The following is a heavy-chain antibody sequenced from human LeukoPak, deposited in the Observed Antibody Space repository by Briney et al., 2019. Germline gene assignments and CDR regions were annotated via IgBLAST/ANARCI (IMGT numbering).Heavy chain of an antibody. J-gene: IGHJ4*02. Sequence: PGGSLRLSCAASGFTFSSYWMSWVRQAPGKGLEWVANIKQDGSEKYYVDSVKGRFNIYRDNAKNSLYLQMNSLSAEDTGVYYCARDQEDVLYDYWGQGTLVTVSS. CDR2: IKQDGSEK. CDR1: GFTFSSYW. CDR3: ARDQEDVLYDY. V-gene: IGHV3-7*01. D-gene: IGHD3-16*02.